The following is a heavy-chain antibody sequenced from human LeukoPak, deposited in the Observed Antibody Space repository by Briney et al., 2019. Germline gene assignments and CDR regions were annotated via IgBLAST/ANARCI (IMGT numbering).Heavy chain of an antibody. CDR1: GFTFSSYG. V-gene: IGHV3-30*18. CDR3: VKNPHIAVAGTYYFDY. J-gene: IGHJ4*02. CDR2: ISYDGSNK. Sequence: PGGSLRLSCAASGFTFSSYGMHWVRQAPGKGLEWVAVISYDGSNKYYADSVKGRFTISRDNSKNTLYLQMNSLRAEDTAVYYCVKNPHIAVAGTYYFDYWGQGTLVTVSS. D-gene: IGHD6-19*01.